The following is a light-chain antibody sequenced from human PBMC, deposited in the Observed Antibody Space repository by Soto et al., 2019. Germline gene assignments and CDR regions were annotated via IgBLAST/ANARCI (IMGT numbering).Light chain of an antibody. J-gene: IGKJ1*01. V-gene: IGKV2-30*02. CDR1: QSLLHSDGKTY. CDR2: RVS. CDR3: MQGTHWPPWT. Sequence: DVVMTQSPLSLPVTLGQPASISCRSSQSLLHSDGKTYLNWFQQRPGQSPRRLIYRVSNRDSGVPDRFSGSGSGTDFTLKISGVEAEDVGIYYCMQGTHWPPWTFGQGTKVEIK.